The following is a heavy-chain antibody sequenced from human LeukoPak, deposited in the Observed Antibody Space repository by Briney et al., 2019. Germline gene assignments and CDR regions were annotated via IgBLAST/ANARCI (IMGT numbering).Heavy chain of an antibody. CDR1: GFAVSSNY. V-gene: IGHV3-53*01. J-gene: IGHJ3*02. CDR3: ARDRHRYRGINGDGDAFDI. Sequence: GGSLGLSCAASGFAVSSNYISWVRQAPGKGLEWVSIIYSDGSTFHADSVKGRFTMSRDNSKNTLDLQMNSLRAEDTAVYFCARDRHRYRGINGDGDAFDIWGQGTMVTVSS. D-gene: IGHD5-12*01. CDR2: IYSDGST.